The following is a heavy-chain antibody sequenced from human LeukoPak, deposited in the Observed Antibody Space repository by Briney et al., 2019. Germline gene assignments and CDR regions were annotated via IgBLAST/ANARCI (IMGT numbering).Heavy chain of an antibody. J-gene: IGHJ4*02. CDR1: GFSFISYG. V-gene: IGHV3-30*18. D-gene: IGHD4-17*01. Sequence: GGSLRLSCAASGFSFISYGMHWVRQAPGEGLEWVGVISDDGRSKDYADSVRGRFTISRDNSKDTLYLQMNSLRAEDTAVYYCAKRPSDYGDYVSYFDYWGQGTLVTVSS. CDR3: AKRPSDYGDYVSYFDY. CDR2: ISDDGRSK.